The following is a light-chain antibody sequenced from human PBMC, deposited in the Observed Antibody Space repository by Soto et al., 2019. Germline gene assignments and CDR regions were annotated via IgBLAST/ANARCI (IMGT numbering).Light chain of an antibody. J-gene: IGLJ1*01. V-gene: IGLV2-14*01. CDR2: EVS. Sequence: QSVLTQPASVSGSPGQSITISCTGTSSDVGGYNYVSWYQHHPGKAPKLMIYEVSNRPSGLSNRFSGSKSGNTASLTISGLQAEDEADYYCCSYTSSTTYVFGTGTKVTVL. CDR3: CSYTSSTTYV. CDR1: SSDVGGYNY.